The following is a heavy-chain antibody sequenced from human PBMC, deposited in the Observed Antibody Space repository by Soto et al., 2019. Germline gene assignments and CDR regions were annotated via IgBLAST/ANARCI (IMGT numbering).Heavy chain of an antibody. J-gene: IGHJ4*02. V-gene: IGHV3-15*07. CDR3: THLALKYSSGWYEFSD. D-gene: IGHD6-19*01. CDR2: IKSKTDGGTT. Sequence: EVQLVESGGGLVKPGGSLRLSCAASGFTFSNVWMNWVRQAPGKGLEWVGRIKSKTDGGTTDYAAPVKGRFTISRDDSKNTLYIQMNSVKSEYTAVYYCTHLALKYSSGWYEFSDWGQGTLVTVSP. CDR1: GFTFSNVW.